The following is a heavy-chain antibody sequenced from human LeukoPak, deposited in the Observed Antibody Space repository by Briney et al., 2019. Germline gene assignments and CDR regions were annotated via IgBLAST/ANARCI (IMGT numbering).Heavy chain of an antibody. D-gene: IGHD2-2*01. V-gene: IGHV1-69*05. CDR1: GGTFSSYA. J-gene: IGHJ5*02. Sequence: GSSVKVSCKASGGTFSSYAISWVRQAPGQGLEWMGGIIPIFGTANYAQKFQGRVTMTRDTSTSTVYMELSSLRSEDTAVYYCARGRSDIVVVPAARGYNWFDPWGQGTLVTVSS. CDR2: IIPIFGTA. CDR3: ARGRSDIVVVPAARGYNWFDP.